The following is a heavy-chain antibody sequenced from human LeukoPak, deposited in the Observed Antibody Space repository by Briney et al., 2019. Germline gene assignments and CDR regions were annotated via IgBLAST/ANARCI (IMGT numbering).Heavy chain of an antibody. CDR3: ARAPTAPAYHFDC. CDR1: GFTFTGYA. CDR2: LSSSTTYI. V-gene: IGHV3-21*01. Sequence: GGSLRLSCAASGFTFTGYAMSWVRQAPGKGLEWVSSLSSSTTYIYYADSVKGRFTISRDNAKNSLYLQMTSLRAEDTAVYYCARAPTAPAYHFDCWGQGTLVTVPS. D-gene: IGHD2-2*02. J-gene: IGHJ4*02.